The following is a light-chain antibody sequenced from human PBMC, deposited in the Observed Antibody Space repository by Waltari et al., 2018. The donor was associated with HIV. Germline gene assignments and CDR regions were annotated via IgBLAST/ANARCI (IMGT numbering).Light chain of an antibody. CDR1: SSNIGSSA. CDR3: ATWDDSLNGWV. Sequence: QSVLTQPPSASGTPGQRVTISCSGSSSNIGSSAVNWYQHVPGTAPKLLIYSNNQRPSGVPDRFSGSMSGTSASLAISGLRSEDEADYYCATWDDSLNGWVFGGGTKLTVL. CDR2: SNN. J-gene: IGLJ3*02. V-gene: IGLV1-44*01.